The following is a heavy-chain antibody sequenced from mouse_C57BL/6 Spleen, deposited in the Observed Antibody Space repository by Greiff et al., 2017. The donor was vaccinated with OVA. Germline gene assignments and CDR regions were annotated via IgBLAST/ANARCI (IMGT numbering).Heavy chain of an antibody. CDR3: ARSDYGSSCFDY. Sequence: VQLQQPGAELVRPGSSVKLSCKASGYTFTSYWMHWVKQRPIQGLEWIGNIDPSDSETHYNQKFKDKATLTVDKSSSTAYMQLSSLTSEDSAVYYCARSDYGSSCFDYWGQGTTLTVSS. D-gene: IGHD1-1*01. J-gene: IGHJ2*01. CDR1: GYTFTSYW. CDR2: IDPSDSET. V-gene: IGHV1-52*01.